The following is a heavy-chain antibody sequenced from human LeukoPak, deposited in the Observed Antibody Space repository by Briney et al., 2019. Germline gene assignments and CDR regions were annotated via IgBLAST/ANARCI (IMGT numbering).Heavy chain of an antibody. Sequence: ASVKVSCKASGYTFIGYYMHWVRQAPGQGLEWMGRINPNSGGTNYAQKFQGRVTMTRDTSISTAYLELSRLRSDDTAVYYCARDRSGSYSTYYYYMDVWGKGTTVTVFS. CDR3: ARDRSGSYSTYYYYMDV. J-gene: IGHJ6*03. CDR2: INPNSGGT. V-gene: IGHV1-2*06. CDR1: GYTFIGYY. D-gene: IGHD1-26*01.